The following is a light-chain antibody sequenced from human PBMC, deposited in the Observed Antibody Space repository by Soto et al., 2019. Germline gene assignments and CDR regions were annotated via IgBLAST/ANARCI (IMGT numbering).Light chain of an antibody. Sequence: QAVVTQPPSASASLGASVSLTCTLSSGHSNYAIAWHRQQPKTGPRFLMKVNSDGTHSKGDGVPDRFSGSMSGAERYLALSGLRSDDEADYSCQTWDTGIWVFGGGTKLTVL. CDR1: SGHSNYA. J-gene: IGLJ3*02. V-gene: IGLV4-69*01. CDR2: VNSDGTH. CDR3: QTWDTGIWV.